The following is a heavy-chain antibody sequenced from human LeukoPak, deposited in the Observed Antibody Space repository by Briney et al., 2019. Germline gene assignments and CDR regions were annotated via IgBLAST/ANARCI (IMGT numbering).Heavy chain of an antibody. D-gene: IGHD5-24*01. CDR1: GFTFSNYW. J-gene: IGHJ4*02. CDR3: ARDGPRLQEIY. CDR2: IKEDGSEK. Sequence: PGGSLRLSCAASGFTFSNYWMSWVRQAPGKGLEWVANIKEDGSEKDYVASVKGRFTISRDNTKNSLYLQMNSLRAEDAAVYYCARDGPRLQEIYWGQGTLVTVSS. V-gene: IGHV3-7*01.